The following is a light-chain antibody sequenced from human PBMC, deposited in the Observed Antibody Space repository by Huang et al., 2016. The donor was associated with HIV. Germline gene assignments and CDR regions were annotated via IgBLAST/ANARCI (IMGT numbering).Light chain of an antibody. Sequence: EIVLTQSPATLSLSPGERATLSCRASQNVTDSLAWYRQQPGQAPSLLIYRAANRANGTPARFSGSGSGTDFTLTISSLEPEDFAIYYCQERIQWPRLTFGGGTKVEIK. CDR2: RAA. CDR3: QERIQWPRLT. V-gene: IGKV3-11*01. J-gene: IGKJ4*01. CDR1: QNVTDS.